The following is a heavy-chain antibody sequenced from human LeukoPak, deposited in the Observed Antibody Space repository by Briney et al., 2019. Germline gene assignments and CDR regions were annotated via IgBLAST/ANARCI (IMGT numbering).Heavy chain of an antibody. CDR1: GGSFSGYY. D-gene: IGHD6-6*01. J-gene: IGHJ5*02. CDR3: ARGPNSSSTEWFDP. Sequence: PSETLSLTCAVYGGSFSGYYWSWIRQPPGKGLEWIGEINHSGSTNYNPSLKSRVTISVDTSKNQFSLKLSSVTAADTAVYYCARGPNSSSTEWFDPWGQGTLVTVSS. V-gene: IGHV4-34*01. CDR2: INHSGST.